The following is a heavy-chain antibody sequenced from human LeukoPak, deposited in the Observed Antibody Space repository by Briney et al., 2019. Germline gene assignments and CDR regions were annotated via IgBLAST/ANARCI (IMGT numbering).Heavy chain of an antibody. Sequence: GESLKISCKGSGYSFTSYWIAWVRQMPGKGLEWMGIIFPDDSDTRYSPSFQGLVTISADKSISTAYLQWSSLKASDTAMYYCARHSDITVADSWGQGTQVTVSS. J-gene: IGHJ5*01. CDR2: IFPDDSDT. D-gene: IGHD6-19*01. CDR3: ARHSDITVADS. V-gene: IGHV5-51*01. CDR1: GYSFTSYW.